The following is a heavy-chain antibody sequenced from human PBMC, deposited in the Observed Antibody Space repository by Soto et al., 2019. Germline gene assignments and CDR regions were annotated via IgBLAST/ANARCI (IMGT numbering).Heavy chain of an antibody. CDR3: ASIGTVVITTDDY. J-gene: IGHJ4*02. CDR1: GFTFSSYA. V-gene: IGHV3-23*01. CDR2: ISGSGGST. D-gene: IGHD3-22*01. Sequence: PGGSLRLSCAASGFTFSSYAMSWVRQAQGKGLEWVSAISGSGGSTYYADSVKGRFTISRDNSKNTLYLQMNSLRAEDTAVYYCASIGTVVITTDDYWGQGTLVTVSS.